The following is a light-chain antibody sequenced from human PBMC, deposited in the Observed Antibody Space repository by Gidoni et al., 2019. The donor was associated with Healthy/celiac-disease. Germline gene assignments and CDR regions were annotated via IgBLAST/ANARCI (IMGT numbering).Light chain of an antibody. J-gene: IGKJ1*01. CDR3: QQYGSSPWT. V-gene: IGKV3-20*01. CDR2: GAS. Sequence: EIVLTPSPGTLSLSPGERATLSCRASQSVSSSYLAWYQQKPGQAPRLLIYGASSRATGIPDRFSGSGSGTEFTLTISRLEPEDFAVYYCQQYGSSPWTFGRXDQGGNQT. CDR1: QSVSSSY.